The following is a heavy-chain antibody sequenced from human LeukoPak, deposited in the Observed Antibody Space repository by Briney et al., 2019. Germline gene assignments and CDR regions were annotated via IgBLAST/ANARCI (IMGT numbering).Heavy chain of an antibody. CDR3: ARYYYYDSSAYQYYSDY. V-gene: IGHV3-21*01. J-gene: IGHJ4*02. CDR1: GFTFSSYS. CDR2: ISSRSSYI. D-gene: IGHD3-22*01. Sequence: PGGSLRLSCAASGFTFSSYSMNWVRQAPGKGLEWVSSISSRSSYIYNADSVKGRFTISRDNAKNSLYLQMNSLRAEDTAVYYCARYYYYDSSAYQYYSDYWGQGTLVTVSS.